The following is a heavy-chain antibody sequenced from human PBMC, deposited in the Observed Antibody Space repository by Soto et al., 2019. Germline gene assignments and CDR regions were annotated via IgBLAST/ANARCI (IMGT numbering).Heavy chain of an antibody. CDR1: GGSISSGGYY. Sequence: TLSLTCTVSGGSISSGGYYWSWIRQHPGKGLEWIGYIYYSGSTYYNPSLKSRVTISVDTSKNQFSLKLSSVTAADTAVYYCARETLGYCSGGSCGPFDYWGQGTLVTVSS. J-gene: IGHJ4*02. CDR3: ARETLGYCSGGSCGPFDY. V-gene: IGHV4-31*03. CDR2: IYYSGST. D-gene: IGHD2-15*01.